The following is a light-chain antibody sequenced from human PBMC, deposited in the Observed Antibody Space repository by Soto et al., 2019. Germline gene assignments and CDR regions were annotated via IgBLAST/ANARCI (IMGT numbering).Light chain of an antibody. V-gene: IGKV1-8*01. CDR1: QGISSY. CDR2: AAY. CDR3: QQYYSYPLT. J-gene: IGKJ3*01. Sequence: AIRMTQSPSSFSASTGDRVTITCRASQGISSYLAWYQQKPGKAPKLLIYAAYTLQSGVPSRFSGSASGTDFTLTISCLQFEDFATYYCQQYYSYPLTFGPGPKVDI.